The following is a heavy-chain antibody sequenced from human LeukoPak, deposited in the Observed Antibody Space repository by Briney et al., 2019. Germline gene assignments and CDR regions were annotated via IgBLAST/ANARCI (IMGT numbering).Heavy chain of an antibody. CDR1: GFTFSSYW. J-gene: IGHJ4*02. V-gene: IGHV3-73*01. D-gene: IGHD1-26*01. Sequence: PGGSLRLSCAASGFTFSSYWMSWVRQAPGKGLEWVGRIRTKASNYATAYGAAVQGRFLISREDSKNMAFLQMNGLKTEDTAVYYCVRRFSGSYYYGHWGQGTLVTVSS. CDR2: IRTKASNYAT. CDR3: VRRFSGSYYYGH.